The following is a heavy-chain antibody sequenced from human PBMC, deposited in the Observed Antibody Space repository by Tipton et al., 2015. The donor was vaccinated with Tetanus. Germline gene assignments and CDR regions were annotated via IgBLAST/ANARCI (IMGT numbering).Heavy chain of an antibody. CDR3: ARIRLNPVPHIDL. J-gene: IGHJ4*02. V-gene: IGHV4-39*07. D-gene: IGHD3-3*02. CDR1: GGSISSSSYY. Sequence: VKPSETLSLTCTVSGGSISSSSYYWGWIRQPPGKGLEWIGSMSYSGRTYYNPSLESRVTISRDTSQNRFSLKVASVTAADTAMYQCARIRLNPVPHIDLWGQGTLVTVSS. CDR2: MSYSGRT.